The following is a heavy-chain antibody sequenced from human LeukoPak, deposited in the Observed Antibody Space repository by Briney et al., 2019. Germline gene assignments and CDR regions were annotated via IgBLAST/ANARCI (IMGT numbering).Heavy chain of an antibody. D-gene: IGHD6-13*01. J-gene: IGHJ4*02. CDR1: GVTFSSYA. V-gene: IGHV1-69*13. Sequence: SVKVSCKASGVTFSSYAISWVRQAPGQGLEWMGGIIPIFGTANYAQKFQGRVTITADESTSTAYMELSSLRSEATAVYYCARDKAAAGTGFDYWGQGTLVTVSS. CDR3: ARDKAAAGTGFDY. CDR2: IIPIFGTA.